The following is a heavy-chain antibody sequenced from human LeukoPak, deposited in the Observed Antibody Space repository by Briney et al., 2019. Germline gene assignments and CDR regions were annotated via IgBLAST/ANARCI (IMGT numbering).Heavy chain of an antibody. J-gene: IGHJ3*02. CDR2: ISSSGGDT. Sequence: GGSLRLSCAASGFTFSSYAMSWVRQAPGKGLEWLSYISSSGGDTYIADSVRGRFTFSRDNAKNSLYLQVNSLRVEDTAVYFCARGRSGGYTGDAFDIWGQGTGVTVSS. V-gene: IGHV3-21*05. CDR1: GFTFSSYA. D-gene: IGHD3-16*02. CDR3: ARGRSGGYTGDAFDI.